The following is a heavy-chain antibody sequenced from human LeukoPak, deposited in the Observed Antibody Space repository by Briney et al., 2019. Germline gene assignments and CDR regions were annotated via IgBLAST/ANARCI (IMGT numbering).Heavy chain of an antibody. CDR2: ISGSGGST. Sequence: GGSLRLSCAASGFTFSSYWMSWVRQAPGKGLEWVSAISGSGGSTYYADSVKGRFTISRDNSKNTLYLQMNSLRAEDTAVYYCAKDSTPLMIVVVKGFDYWGQGTLVTVSS. CDR1: GFTFSSYW. J-gene: IGHJ4*02. CDR3: AKDSTPLMIVVVKGFDY. D-gene: IGHD3-22*01. V-gene: IGHV3-23*01.